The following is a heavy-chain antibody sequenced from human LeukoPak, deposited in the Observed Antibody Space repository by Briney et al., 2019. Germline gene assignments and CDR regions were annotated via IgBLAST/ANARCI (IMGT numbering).Heavy chain of an antibody. J-gene: IGHJ6*03. Sequence: GGSLRLSCAASGFTFSSYAMSWVRQAPGKGLEWVSTISASGGRTDYADSVKGRFTISRDNSKNTLYLQMNSLRAEDTAVYYCAKDRGHCINGVCHNYYYMDVWGQGTTVTVS. CDR1: GFTFSSYA. CDR3: AKDRGHCINGVCHNYYYMDV. CDR2: ISASGGRT. D-gene: IGHD2-8*01. V-gene: IGHV3-23*01.